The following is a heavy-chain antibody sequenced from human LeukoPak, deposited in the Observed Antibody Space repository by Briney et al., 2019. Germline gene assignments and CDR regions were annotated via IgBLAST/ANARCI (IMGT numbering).Heavy chain of an antibody. J-gene: IGHJ5*02. D-gene: IGHD6-13*01. CDR2: ISSGGDTI. V-gene: IGHV3-48*03. CDR1: GFTFSSYE. Sequence: GRCLRLACAAYGFTFSSYEMSWDRHAPGGGLGWLSYISSGGDTIYYAEYLKGPFTNSKNNAKNSLYLQMNNLRVKDTAVYYCARGPYSSSCYNWFDPWGQGTLVTVSS. CDR3: ARGPYSSSCYNWFDP.